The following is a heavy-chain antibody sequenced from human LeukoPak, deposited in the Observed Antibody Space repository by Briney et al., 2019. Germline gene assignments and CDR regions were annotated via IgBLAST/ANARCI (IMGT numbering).Heavy chain of an antibody. V-gene: IGHV4-34*01. D-gene: IGHD2-2*01. CDR3: ARGGYCSSTSCYHYYYYGMDV. J-gene: IGHJ6*02. CDR2: INHSGST. CDR1: GGSFSGYY. Sequence: PSETLSLTCAVYGGSFSGYYWSWIRQPPGKGLEWLGEINHSGSTNYNPSLKSRVTISVDTSKNQFSLKLSSVTAADTAVYYRARGGYCSSTSCYHYYYYGMDVWGQGTTVTVSS.